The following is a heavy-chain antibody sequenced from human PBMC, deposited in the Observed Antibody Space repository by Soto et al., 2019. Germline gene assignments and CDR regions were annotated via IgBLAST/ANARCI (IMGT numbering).Heavy chain of an antibody. V-gene: IGHV1-69*06. Sequence: SVKVSCKASGGTFSSYAISWVRQAPGQGLEWMGGIIPIFGTANYAQKFQGRVTITADKSTSTAYMELSSLRSEDTAVYYCAREGCSGGSCYSHYYYGMDVWGQGTTVTVSS. CDR3: AREGCSGGSCYSHYYYGMDV. D-gene: IGHD2-15*01. J-gene: IGHJ6*02. CDR1: GGTFSSYA. CDR2: IIPIFGTA.